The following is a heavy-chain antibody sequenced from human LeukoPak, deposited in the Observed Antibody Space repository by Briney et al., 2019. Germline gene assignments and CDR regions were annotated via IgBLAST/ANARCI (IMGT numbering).Heavy chain of an antibody. V-gene: IGHV3-48*03. J-gene: IGHJ5*02. CDR3: ARVGTMVRGVIRYNWFDP. D-gene: IGHD3-10*01. Sequence: GGSLRLSCAASGFTFSSYEMNWVRQAPGKGLEWVSYISSSGNTIYYADSVKGRFTISRDNAKNSLYLQMNSLRAEDTAVYYCARVGTMVRGVIRYNWFDPWGQGTLVTVSS. CDR2: ISSSGNTI. CDR1: GFTFSSYE.